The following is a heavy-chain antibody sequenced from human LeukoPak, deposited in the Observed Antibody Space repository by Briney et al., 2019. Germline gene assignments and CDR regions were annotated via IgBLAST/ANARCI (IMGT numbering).Heavy chain of an antibody. D-gene: IGHD2-21*01. V-gene: IGHV3-48*03. J-gene: IGHJ4*02. CDR3: AKENSLAGAHAGLDY. CDR2: ISSSGSTI. CDR1: GFTFSSYE. Sequence: PGGSLRLSCAASGFTFSSYEMNWVRQAPGKGLEWVSYISSSGSTICYADSVKGRFTISRDNAKNSLYLQMNSLRAEDTAVYYCAKENSLAGAHAGLDYWGQGTLVTVSS.